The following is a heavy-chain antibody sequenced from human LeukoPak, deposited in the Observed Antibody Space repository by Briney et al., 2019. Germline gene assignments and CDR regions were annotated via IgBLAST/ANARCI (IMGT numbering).Heavy chain of an antibody. CDR3: AKDHRGYSYGRGLNWFDP. Sequence: GGSLRLSCAASGFTFSSYSMLWVRQAPGKGLEGVSYISSSSTTIYYADSVKGRFTISRDNAKNSLYLQMNTLRAEDTAVYYCAKDHRGYSYGRGLNWFDPWGQGTLVTVSS. V-gene: IGHV3-48*01. CDR2: ISSSSTTI. D-gene: IGHD5-18*01. J-gene: IGHJ5*02. CDR1: GFTFSSYS.